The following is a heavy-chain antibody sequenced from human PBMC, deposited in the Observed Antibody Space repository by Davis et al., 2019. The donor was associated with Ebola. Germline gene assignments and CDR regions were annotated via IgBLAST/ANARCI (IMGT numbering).Heavy chain of an antibody. CDR2: IDDDGTSR. V-gene: IGHV3-74*01. Sequence: GESLKISCAASGFTFSGHWMHWVRQVPGKGLEWISRIDDDGTSRVYAGSIKGRFTISRDNAKSTMFLQMNSVRVEDTAVYYCARRADYWGQGTLVTVSS. CDR3: ARRADY. J-gene: IGHJ4*02. CDR1: GFTFSGHW.